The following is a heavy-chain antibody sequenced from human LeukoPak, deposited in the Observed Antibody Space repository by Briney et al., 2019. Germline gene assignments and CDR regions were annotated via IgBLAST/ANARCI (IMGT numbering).Heavy chain of an antibody. CDR1: GFTFSSYA. Sequence: GGSLRLSCAASGFTFSSYAMNWVRQAPGKGLEWISGISGSGGSTYYADSVKGRFGISRDNSKNTLYLQLNSLGAEDTAVYYCAKAHGGSYHSGIDWGQGTLVTVSS. J-gene: IGHJ4*02. CDR3: AKAHGGSYHSGID. V-gene: IGHV3-23*01. CDR2: ISGSGGST. D-gene: IGHD1-26*01.